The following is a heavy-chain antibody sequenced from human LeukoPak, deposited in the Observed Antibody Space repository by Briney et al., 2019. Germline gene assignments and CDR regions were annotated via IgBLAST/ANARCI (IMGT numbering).Heavy chain of an antibody. CDR3: VRGAYSSSWLNFDY. CDR1: GFTFNTYS. Sequence: GGSLRLSCEASGFTFNTYSMNWARQAPGKGLEWVSAISGSGGSTYYADSVKGRFTISRDNSKNTLYLQMNSLRAEDTAVYYCVRGAYSSSWLNFDYWGQGTLVTVSS. J-gene: IGHJ4*02. D-gene: IGHD6-13*01. CDR2: ISGSGGST. V-gene: IGHV3-23*01.